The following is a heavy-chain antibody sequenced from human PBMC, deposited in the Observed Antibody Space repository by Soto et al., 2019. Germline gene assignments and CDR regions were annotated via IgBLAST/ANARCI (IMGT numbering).Heavy chain of an antibody. V-gene: IGHV3-23*01. CDR3: AKVGSGDYYYYYYMDV. Sequence: EVQLLESGGGLVQPGGSLRLSCAASGFTFSSYAMSWVRQAPGKGLEWVSAISGSGGSTYYADSVKGRFTISRDNSKNTLYLHMNSLRAEDTAVYYCAKVGSGDYYYYYYMDVWGKGTTVTVSS. CDR1: GFTFSSYA. D-gene: IGHD6-19*01. J-gene: IGHJ6*03. CDR2: ISGSGGST.